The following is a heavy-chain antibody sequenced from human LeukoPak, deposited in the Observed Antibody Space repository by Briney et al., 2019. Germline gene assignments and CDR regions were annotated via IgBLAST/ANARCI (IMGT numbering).Heavy chain of an antibody. CDR3: AREKWIAAAGTTFDY. CDR1: GGSFSGYY. CDR2: INHSGST. J-gene: IGHJ4*02. Sequence: NSSETLSLTCAVYGGSFSGYYWSWIRQPPGKGLEWIGEINHSGSTNYNPSLKSRVTISVDTSKNQFSLKLSSVTAADTAVYYCAREKWIAAAGTTFDYWGQGTLVTVSS. D-gene: IGHD6-13*01. V-gene: IGHV4-34*01.